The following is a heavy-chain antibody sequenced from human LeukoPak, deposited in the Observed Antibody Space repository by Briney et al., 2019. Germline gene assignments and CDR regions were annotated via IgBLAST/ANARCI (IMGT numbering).Heavy chain of an antibody. J-gene: IGHJ2*01. CDR3: ARYSSTWPYWYLDL. V-gene: IGHV4-30-2*01. CDR1: GGSITNGGYS. CDR2: ISQTGST. Sequence: SETLSLTCAVSGGSITNGGYSWSWIRQPPGKGLEWIGYISQTGSTYYKPSLKSRVTISVDRSKNQFSLKLTSVTAADTAVHYCARYSSTWPYWYLDLWGRGTLVTVSS. D-gene: IGHD6-13*01.